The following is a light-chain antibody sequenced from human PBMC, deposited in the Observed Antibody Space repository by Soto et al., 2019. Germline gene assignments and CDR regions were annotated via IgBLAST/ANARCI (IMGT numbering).Light chain of an antibody. J-gene: IGKJ4*01. CDR3: HQYGTSPFT. Sequence: ETVLTQSPGTLSLSPGERATLSCRASQSVVNDYLAWYQHKPGQAPRLLIYGASSRATSIPDRFSGSGSGTDFTLTISRLEPEDFVVYYCHQYGTSPFTFGGGTKVEIK. V-gene: IGKV3-20*01. CDR2: GAS. CDR1: QSVVNDY.